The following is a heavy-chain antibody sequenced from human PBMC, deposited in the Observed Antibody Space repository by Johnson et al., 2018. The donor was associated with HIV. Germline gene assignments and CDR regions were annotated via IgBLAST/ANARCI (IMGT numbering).Heavy chain of an antibody. CDR2: ISSSGSTI. Sequence: VQLVESGEGLVKPGGSLRLSCAASGFTFSDYDMNWIRQAPGKGLEWISYISSSGSTIYYADSVKGRFTISRDNSKNTLYLQMNSLRAEDTAVYYCARQYYGSGSYYTYAFDIWGQGTMVTVSS. D-gene: IGHD3-10*01. CDR3: ARQYYGSGSYYTYAFDI. J-gene: IGHJ3*02. CDR1: GFTFSDYD. V-gene: IGHV3-11*04.